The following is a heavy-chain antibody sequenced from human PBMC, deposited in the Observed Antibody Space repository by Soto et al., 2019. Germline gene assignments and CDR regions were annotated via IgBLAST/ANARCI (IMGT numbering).Heavy chain of an antibody. CDR2: INPNSGGT. V-gene: IGHV1-2*04. J-gene: IGHJ5*02. CDR1: GYTFTGYY. D-gene: IGHD3-3*01. CDR3: ARVGDGILGVSSWFDP. Sequence: QVQLVQSGAEVKKPGASVKVSCKASGYTFTGYYMHWVRQAPGQGLEWMGWINPNSGGTNYAQKFQGCVTMTRDTSISTAYMELSRLRSDDTAVYYCARVGDGILGVSSWFDPWGQGPLVTVSS.